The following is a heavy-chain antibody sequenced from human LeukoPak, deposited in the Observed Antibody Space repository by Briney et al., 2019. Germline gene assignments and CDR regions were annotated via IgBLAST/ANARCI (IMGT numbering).Heavy chain of an antibody. CDR1: GYTFTSYD. CDR2: MNPKSGNT. V-gene: IGHV1-8*01. D-gene: IGHD1-26*01. CDR3: ARRSGSYYRGYYYYYYMDV. J-gene: IGHJ6*03. Sequence: ASVKVSCKASGYTFTSYDINWVRQATGQGLEWMGWMNPKSGNTGYAQKFQGRVTMTRNTSISTAYMELSSLRSEDTAVYYCARRSGSYYRGYYYYYYMDVWGKGTTVTVSS.